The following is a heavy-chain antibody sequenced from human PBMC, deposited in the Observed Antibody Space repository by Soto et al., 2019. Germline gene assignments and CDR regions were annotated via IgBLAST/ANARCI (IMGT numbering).Heavy chain of an antibody. Sequence: QAQLEQSGGEVKKPGSSVKVSCKAARVAFSKFIVTWVRQAPGLGLEWVGGIIPIFGTAKYAQKFQGRVTITADESTSTSYIEMNNLRSEDTAVYYCAKVSSSSPMGYYYGMDVWGQGTTVTVS. CDR3: AKVSSSSPMGYYYGMDV. CDR2: IIPIFGTA. CDR1: RVAFSKFI. J-gene: IGHJ6*02. V-gene: IGHV1-69*01. D-gene: IGHD2-2*01.